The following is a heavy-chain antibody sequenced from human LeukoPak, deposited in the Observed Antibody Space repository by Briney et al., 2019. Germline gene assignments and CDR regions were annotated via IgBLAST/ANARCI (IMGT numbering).Heavy chain of an antibody. D-gene: IGHD5-18*01. J-gene: IGHJ6*02. CDR1: GGTFSSYA. CDR3: ARDSDTAMAQGVYYYYYGMDV. Sequence: SVKVSCKASGGTFSSYAISWVRQAPGQGLEWMGRIIPIFGIANYAQKFQGRVTITADKSTSTAYMELSSLRSEDTAVYYCARDSDTAMAQGVYYYYYGMDVWGQGTTVTDSS. CDR2: IIPIFGIA. V-gene: IGHV1-69*04.